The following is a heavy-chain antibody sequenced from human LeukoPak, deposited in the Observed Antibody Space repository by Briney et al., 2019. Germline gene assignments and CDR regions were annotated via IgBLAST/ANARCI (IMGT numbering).Heavy chain of an antibody. CDR1: GFPFSDYT. J-gene: IGHJ4*02. D-gene: IGHD1-1*01. CDR3: ARDHNYAFDN. CDR2: IGTSSGNT. V-gene: IGHV3-48*04. Sequence: GGSLRLSCTASGFPFSDYTMNWVRQAPGKGLEWISYIGTSSGNTKYADSVKGRVTISADNARNSLYLQMNSLRVEDTAVYYCARDHNYAFDNWGQGTLASVSS.